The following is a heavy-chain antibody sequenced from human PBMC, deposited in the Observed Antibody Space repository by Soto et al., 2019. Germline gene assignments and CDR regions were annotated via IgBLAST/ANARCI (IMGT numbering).Heavy chain of an antibody. CDR3: ARTPITMVRGVKFWFDP. Sequence: SGGRCNMRKIRQPPGKGLEWIGNIYHSGSTYYNPSLKSRITISIDTSKNQFSLELSSLRSEDTDVYYCARTPITMVRGVKFWFDPWGQGTLVTVSS. D-gene: IGHD3-10*01. CDR1: SGGRCN. J-gene: IGHJ5*02. CDR2: IYHSGST. V-gene: IGHV4-31*02.